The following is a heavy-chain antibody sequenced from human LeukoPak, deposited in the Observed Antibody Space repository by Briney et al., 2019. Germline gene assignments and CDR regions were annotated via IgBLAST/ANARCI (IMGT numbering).Heavy chain of an antibody. CDR3: ARGGPNPIYDHYLDV. V-gene: IGHV4-59*01. Sequence: PSETLSLTCSVSGGSITGYSWSWIRQPPGKGLEWIGYIYYSGDTFYNPSLNSRLSMSVDTPKNQFSLKLRSVTAADTAVYYCARGGPNPIYDHYLDVWGKGTTVTISS. J-gene: IGHJ6*03. CDR1: GGSITGYS. CDR2: IYYSGDT.